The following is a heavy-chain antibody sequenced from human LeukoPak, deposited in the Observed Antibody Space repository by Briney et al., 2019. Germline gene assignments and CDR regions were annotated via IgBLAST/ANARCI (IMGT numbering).Heavy chain of an antibody. CDR1: GGSISSYY. Sequence: SETLSLTCTVSGGSISSYYWGWIRQPPGKGLEWIGYIYYSGSTNYNPSLKSRVTISVDTSKNQFSLKLSSVTAADTAVYYCARVTGYSSSWYEVHYYFDYWGQGTLVTVSS. CDR3: ARVTGYSSSWYEVHYYFDY. D-gene: IGHD6-13*01. J-gene: IGHJ4*02. CDR2: IYYSGST. V-gene: IGHV4-59*01.